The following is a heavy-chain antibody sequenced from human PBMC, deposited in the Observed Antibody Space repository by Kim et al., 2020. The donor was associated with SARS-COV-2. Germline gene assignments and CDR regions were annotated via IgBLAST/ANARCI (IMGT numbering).Heavy chain of an antibody. Sequence: GGSLRLSCAASGFTFDDYGMSWVRQAPGKGLEWVSGINWNGGSTGYADSVKGRFTISRDNAKNSLYLQMNSLRAEDTALYHCAREGSYYGSGSYEFDPWGQGTLVTVSS. J-gene: IGHJ5*02. CDR3: AREGSYYGSGSYEFDP. V-gene: IGHV3-20*01. D-gene: IGHD3-10*01. CDR2: INWNGGST. CDR1: GFTFDDYG.